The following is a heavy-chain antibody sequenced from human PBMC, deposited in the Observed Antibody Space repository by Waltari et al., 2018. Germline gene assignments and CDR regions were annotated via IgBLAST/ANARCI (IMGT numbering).Heavy chain of an antibody. CDR1: GFPFSSSD. V-gene: IGHV3-33*01. J-gene: IGHJ3*02. D-gene: IGHD2-15*01. CDR3: AREYTPTAGAFDI. CDR2: IWYDGSNK. Sequence: QVQLVESGGGVVQPGRSLRLPCAASGFPFSSSDMHWVRQDPGKGREWVAVIWYDGSNKYYADSVKGRFTISRDNSKNTLYLQMNSLRAEDTAVYYCAREYTPTAGAFDIWGQGTMVTVSS.